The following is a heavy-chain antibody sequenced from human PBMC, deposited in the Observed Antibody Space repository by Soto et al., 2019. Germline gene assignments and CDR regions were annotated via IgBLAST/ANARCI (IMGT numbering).Heavy chain of an antibody. V-gene: IGHV3-73*01. Sequence: GGSLRLSCATSGFIFSGSAMHWVRQASGKGLEWVGRIRSKSDNYATTYAASVKGRFTISRDDSKNTAYLQMNSLKTEDAAVYYCTMDDYGGNSAFRDYWGQGTLVTVSS. D-gene: IGHD4-17*01. CDR1: GFIFSGSA. J-gene: IGHJ4*02. CDR3: TMDDYGGNSAFRDY. CDR2: IRSKSDNYAT.